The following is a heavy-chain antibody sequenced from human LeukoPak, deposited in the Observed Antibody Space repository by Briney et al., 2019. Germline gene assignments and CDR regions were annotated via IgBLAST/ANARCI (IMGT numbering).Heavy chain of an antibody. CDR2: FDPEDGET. CDR3: ATDSARGGDFAFDI. D-gene: IGHD2-21*02. V-gene: IGHV1-24*01. CDR1: GYTLTELS. Sequence: ASVKVSCKVSGYTLTELSMHWVRQAPGKGLEWMGGFDPEDGETIYARKFQGRVTMTEDTSTDTAYMELSSLRSEDTAVYYCATDSARGGDFAFDIWGQGTMVTVSS. J-gene: IGHJ3*02.